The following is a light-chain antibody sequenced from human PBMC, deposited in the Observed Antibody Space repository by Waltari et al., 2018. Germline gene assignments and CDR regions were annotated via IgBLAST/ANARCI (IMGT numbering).Light chain of an antibody. V-gene: IGLV4-69*01. CDR3: QTGGHGTWV. CDR2: VNSDGSH. Sequence: QLVVTQSPSASAPLGASVKLTCTLSSGHSSNIVAWLPQRPEKGPRYLMKVNSDGSHIKGDDIPDRFSGSSSGAERYLTSASLQPDDEADYYCQTGGHGTWVFGGGTTLTVL. J-gene: IGLJ3*02. CDR1: SGHSSNI.